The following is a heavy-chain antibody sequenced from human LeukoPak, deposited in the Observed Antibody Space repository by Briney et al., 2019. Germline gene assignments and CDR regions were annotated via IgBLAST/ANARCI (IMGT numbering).Heavy chain of an antibody. CDR3: ARVLTTGIAAASGPFDI. J-gene: IGHJ3*02. V-gene: IGHV4-59*01. D-gene: IGHD6-13*01. CDR1: GGSISSYY. Sequence: PSETLSLTCTVSGGSISSYYWSWIRQPPGKGLEWIGYIYYSGSTNYNPSLKSRVTISVDTSKNQFSLKLSSVTAADTAVYYCARVLTTGIAAASGPFDIWGQGTMVTVSS. CDR2: IYYSGST.